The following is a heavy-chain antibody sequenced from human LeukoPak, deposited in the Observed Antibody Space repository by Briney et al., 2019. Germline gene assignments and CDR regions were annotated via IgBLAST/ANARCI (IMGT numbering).Heavy chain of an antibody. J-gene: IGHJ4*02. Sequence: PGGSLRLSCAASGFTFSSAGMTWVRPAPGKGLEWVSTITFTGLGLYYADSVKGRFTISRDNSKNTLYLQMNSLRAEDTAVYYCARDTSRWLVRSLSDYWGQGTLVTVSS. V-gene: IGHV3-NL1*01. CDR1: GFTFSSAG. D-gene: IGHD6-19*01. CDR3: ARDTSRWLVRSLSDY. CDR2: ITFTGLGL.